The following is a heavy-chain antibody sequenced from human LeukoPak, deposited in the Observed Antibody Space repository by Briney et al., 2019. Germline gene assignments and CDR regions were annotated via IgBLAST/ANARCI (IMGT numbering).Heavy chain of an antibody. CDR3: ARDSATYSSGSYYLPHYYGMDV. CDR1: GVSISSFY. D-gene: IGHD3-10*01. CDR2: IYTSGST. V-gene: IGHV4-4*07. J-gene: IGHJ6*02. Sequence: YPSETLSLTCTVSGVSISSFYWSWIRQPAGKGLEWIGRIYTSGSTNYNPSLKSRVTMSVDTSKNQFSLNLSSVTAANTAAYYCARDSATYSSGSYYLPHYYGMDVWGQGNTVTVSS.